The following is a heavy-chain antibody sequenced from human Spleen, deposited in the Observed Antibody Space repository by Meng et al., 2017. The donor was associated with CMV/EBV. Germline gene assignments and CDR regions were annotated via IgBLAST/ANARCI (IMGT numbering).Heavy chain of an antibody. J-gene: IGHJ4*02. V-gene: IGHV3-23*03. Sequence: GSLGLSCAASGFTFDGYAMNWVRQAPGKGLEWVSAIYSGGSSTYYADSVKGRFTISRDNSKNTLYLQMNSLGAEDTAVYYCARSDHWGQGTLVTVSS. CDR2: IYSGGSST. CDR1: GFTFDGYA. CDR3: ARSDH.